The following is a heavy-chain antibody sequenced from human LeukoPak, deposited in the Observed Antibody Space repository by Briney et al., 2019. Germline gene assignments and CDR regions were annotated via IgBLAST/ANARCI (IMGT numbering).Heavy chain of an antibody. CDR2: ISGSGGST. CDR1: GFTFSSYA. V-gene: IGHV3-23*01. Sequence: RGESLRLSCAASGFTFSSYAMSWVRQVPGKGLEWVSAISGSGGSTYYADSVKGRFTISRDNSKNTLYLQMNSLRAEDTAVYYCARVLRYCSGGNCYSGGLGYMDVWGKGTTVTISS. J-gene: IGHJ6*03. CDR3: ARVLRYCSGGNCYSGGLGYMDV. D-gene: IGHD2-15*01.